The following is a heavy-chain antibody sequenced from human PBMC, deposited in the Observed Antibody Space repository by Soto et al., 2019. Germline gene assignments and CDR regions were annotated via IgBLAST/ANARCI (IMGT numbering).Heavy chain of an antibody. J-gene: IGHJ5*02. Sequence: SETLSLTCTVSGGSISSGDYYWSWIRQPRGKGLEWIGYIYYSGSTYYNPSLKSRVTISVDTSKNQFSLKLSSVTAADTAVYYCAREGDYYLNWFDPWGQGTLVTVSS. CDR1: GGSISSGDYY. D-gene: IGHD3-10*01. CDR2: IYYSGST. CDR3: AREGDYYLNWFDP. V-gene: IGHV4-30-4*01.